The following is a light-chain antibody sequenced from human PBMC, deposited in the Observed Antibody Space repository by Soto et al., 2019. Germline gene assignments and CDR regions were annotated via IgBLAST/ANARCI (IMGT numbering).Light chain of an antibody. V-gene: IGLV1-44*01. Sequence: QSVLIQAPSASGTPGQRVTISCSGSSSNIGSNTVNWYQQLQGTAPKLLIYTNNQRPSGVPDRFSGSKSGTSASLAISGLQSEDEADYYCTAWDDSLNGPVFGGGTKLTVL. J-gene: IGLJ2*01. CDR3: TAWDDSLNGPV. CDR2: TNN. CDR1: SSNIGSNT.